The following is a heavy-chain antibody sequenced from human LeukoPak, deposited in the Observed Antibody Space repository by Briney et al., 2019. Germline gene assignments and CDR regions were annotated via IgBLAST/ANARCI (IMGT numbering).Heavy chain of an antibody. CDR2: ISDSGNV. Sequence: SETLSLTCTVSGGSIRTYYWSWIRQPPGKVLEWIGYISDSGNVNYNPSLRSRVTISADTSRNQFSLSLSSVTAADTAVYYCARFRYSSSYSSSWYGSSRDAFDIWGQGTMVAVSS. J-gene: IGHJ3*02. CDR1: GGSIRTYY. D-gene: IGHD6-13*01. CDR3: ARFRYSSSYSSSWYGSSRDAFDI. V-gene: IGHV4-59*08.